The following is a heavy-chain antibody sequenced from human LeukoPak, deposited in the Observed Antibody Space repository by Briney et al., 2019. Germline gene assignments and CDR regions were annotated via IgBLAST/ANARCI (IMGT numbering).Heavy chain of an antibody. CDR1: GGSISSNSYY. D-gene: IGHD6-13*01. CDR2: IYYSGST. CDR3: ARQPAHYSSSWYRGAFDY. Sequence: PSETLSLTCTVSGGSISSNSYYWGWIRQPPGKGLEWIGSIYYSGSTYYNPSLKSRVTIYVDTSKNQFSLKLSSVTAAGTAVYYCARQPAHYSSSWYRGAFDYWGQGTLVSGSS. J-gene: IGHJ4*02. V-gene: IGHV4-39*01.